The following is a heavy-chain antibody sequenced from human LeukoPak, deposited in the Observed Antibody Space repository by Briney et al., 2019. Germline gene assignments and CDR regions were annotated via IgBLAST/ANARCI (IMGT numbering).Heavy chain of an antibody. V-gene: IGHV1-46*01. CDR2: INPSGGST. CDR1: GYTFTSYY. J-gene: IGHJ6*02. CDR3: AKDPDTAMPSNLYYYYGMDV. Sequence: GASVKVSCKASGYTFTSYYMHWVRQAPGQGLEWMGIINPSGGSTSYAQKFQGRVTMTRDTSTSTVYMELSSLRAEDTAVYYCAKDPDTAMPSNLYYYYGMDVWGQGTTVTVSS. D-gene: IGHD5-18*01.